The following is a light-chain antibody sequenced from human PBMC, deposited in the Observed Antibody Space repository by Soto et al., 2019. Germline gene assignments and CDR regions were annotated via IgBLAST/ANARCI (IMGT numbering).Light chain of an antibody. V-gene: IGKV1-39*01. CDR3: QQSYITPYT. J-gene: IGKJ2*01. CDR1: QSISVH. Sequence: DIQMTQSPSSLSASVRDTVTITCRASQSISVHLNWYQQKPGEVPKLLIYAASNLHSGVRSRFRGSGSETDFALTISSLQPEDFATYYCQQSYITPYTFGQGTRLEIK. CDR2: AAS.